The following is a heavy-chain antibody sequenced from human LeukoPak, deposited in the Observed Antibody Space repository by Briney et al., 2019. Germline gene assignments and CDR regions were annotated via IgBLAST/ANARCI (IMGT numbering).Heavy chain of an antibody. CDR1: GGSISSYY. J-gene: IGHJ4*02. Sequence: PSETLSLTCTVSGGSISSYYWSWIRQPAGKGLEWIGRIYTSGSTNYNPSLKSRVTISVDTSKNQFSLKLSSVTAADTAVYYCARPSIAVAGTWAGYFDYWGQGTLVTVSS. CDR2: IYTSGST. V-gene: IGHV4-4*07. D-gene: IGHD6-19*01. CDR3: ARPSIAVAGTWAGYFDY.